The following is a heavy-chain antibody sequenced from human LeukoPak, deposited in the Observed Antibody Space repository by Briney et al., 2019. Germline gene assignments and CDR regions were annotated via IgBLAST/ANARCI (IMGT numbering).Heavy chain of an antibody. CDR3: ARKFYYGSGNYYSLFDK. Sequence: GGSLRLACAASGFTFSNYSMNWVRQAPGKGLEWVSSISASGNFTNYADSVKGRFTTSRDTSKNTLFLQMNSLSVEDTAVYYCARKFYYGSGNYYSLFDKWGQGTLVTVSS. CDR1: GFTFSNYS. CDR2: ISASGNFT. J-gene: IGHJ4*02. V-gene: IGHV3-23*01. D-gene: IGHD3-10*01.